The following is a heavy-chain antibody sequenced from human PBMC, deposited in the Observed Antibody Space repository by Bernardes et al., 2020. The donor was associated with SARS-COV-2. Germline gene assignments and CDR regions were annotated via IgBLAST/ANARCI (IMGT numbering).Heavy chain of an antibody. CDR2: IKQDGTEI. CDR1: RFPLSNYW. D-gene: IGHD3-3*01. V-gene: IGHV3-7*01. J-gene: IGHJ4*02. CDR3: ARDPRPYYDFWSGYHPTYFDY. Sequence: GGSLRLSCESSRFPLSNYWMAWVRQAPGKGLEWVANIKQDGTEIKYLDSVKGRFTISRDNAKNSLFLQMSSLRAEDTAVYYCARDPRPYYDFWSGYHPTYFDYWGQGTLVTVSS.